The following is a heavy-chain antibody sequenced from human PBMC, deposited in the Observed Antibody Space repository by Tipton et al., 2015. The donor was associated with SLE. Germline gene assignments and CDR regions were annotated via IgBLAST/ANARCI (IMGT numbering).Heavy chain of an antibody. CDR2: IYYSGST. CDR3: ARDYYDFWSGSLYYFDY. V-gene: IGHV4-59*01. Sequence: TLSLTCTVSGGSISSYYWSWIRQPPGKGLEWIGYIYYSGSTKYNPSLKSRVTISVDTSKNQFSLKLSSVTAADTAVYYCARDYYDFWSGSLYYFDYWGQGTLVTVSS. CDR1: GGSISSYY. D-gene: IGHD3-3*01. J-gene: IGHJ4*02.